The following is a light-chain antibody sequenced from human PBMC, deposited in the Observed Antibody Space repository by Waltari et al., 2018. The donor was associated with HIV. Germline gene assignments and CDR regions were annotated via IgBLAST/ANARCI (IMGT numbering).Light chain of an antibody. CDR1: SSDVGGYNY. CDR3: SSYTSSSTLVV. CDR2: EVS. J-gene: IGLJ2*01. Sequence: QSALTQPASVSGSPGQSITISCTGTSSDVGGYNYVSWYQQHPGKAPKLMISEVSNRPPGVPKRFSGSKAGNTASRTISGLQAEDDAAYYCSSYTSSSTLVVFGGGTKLTVL. V-gene: IGLV2-14*01.